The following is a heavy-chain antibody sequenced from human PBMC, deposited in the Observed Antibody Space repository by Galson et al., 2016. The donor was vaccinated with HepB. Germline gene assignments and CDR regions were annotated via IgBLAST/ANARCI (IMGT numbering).Heavy chain of an antibody. V-gene: IGHV1-69*06. D-gene: IGHD2-2*01. CDR1: GGTFSSYA. J-gene: IGHJ4*02. Sequence: SVKVSCKASGGTFSSYALNWVRQAPGQGLEWMGGIIPIFATAHYAQKFQGRVTMTADISTSTAYMELSSLRSEDTAVYYCARQYHLLCYFFDNWGQGTLATVSS. CDR3: ARQYHLLCYFFDN. CDR2: IIPIFATA.